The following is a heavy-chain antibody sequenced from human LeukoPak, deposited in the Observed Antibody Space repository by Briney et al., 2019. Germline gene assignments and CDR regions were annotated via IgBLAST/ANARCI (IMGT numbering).Heavy chain of an antibody. V-gene: IGHV3-15*07. Sequence: GGSLRLSCAASGFTFTNAWMNWVRQAPGKGLEWVGRIESKADGETIDYAAPVKGRFTFSRDDSKNMLYLQMNSLKSEDTAVYYCSTLTSRGLSDSWGQGTLVTVSS. CDR2: IESKADGETI. D-gene: IGHD1-20*01. CDR1: GFTFTNAW. J-gene: IGHJ4*02. CDR3: STLTSRGLSDS.